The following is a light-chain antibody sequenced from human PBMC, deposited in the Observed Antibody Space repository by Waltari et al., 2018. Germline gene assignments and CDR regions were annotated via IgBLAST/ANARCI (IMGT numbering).Light chain of an antibody. J-gene: IGKJ2*01. CDR1: QSISTW. V-gene: IGKV1-39*01. CDR2: AAS. Sequence: DIQMTQSPSSLSASVGDKVTITCRASQSISTWLAWFQLKPGKAPKLLIYAASSLQSGFPSRFSGSGSGTDFTLTISSLQPEDFATYYCQQSYSTPMYTFGQGTKLEIK. CDR3: QQSYSTPMYT.